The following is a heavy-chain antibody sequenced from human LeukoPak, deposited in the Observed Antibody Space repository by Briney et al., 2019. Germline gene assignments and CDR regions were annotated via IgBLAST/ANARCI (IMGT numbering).Heavy chain of an antibody. CDR2: IYYSGST. J-gene: IGHJ4*02. V-gene: IGHV4-39*01. CDR1: GGSISSSSYY. CDR3: ARHFHRGANPDFFDY. Sequence: SETLSLTCTVSGGSISSSSYYWGWIRQPPGKGLEWIGSIYYSGSTYYNPSLKSRVTISVDTSKNQFSLKLSSVTAADTAVYYCARHFHRGANPDFFDYWDQGTLVTVSS.